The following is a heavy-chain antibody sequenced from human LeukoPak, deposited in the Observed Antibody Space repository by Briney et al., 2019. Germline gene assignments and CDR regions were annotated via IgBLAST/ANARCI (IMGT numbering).Heavy chain of an antibody. D-gene: IGHD6-13*01. Sequence: SSETLSLTCTVSGGSISSSSYYWGWIRQPPGKGLEWIGSIYYSGSTYYNPSLKSRVTISVDTSKNQFSLKLSSVTATDTAVYYCARHTYTSTGNWLDPWGQGTLVTVSS. J-gene: IGHJ5*02. V-gene: IGHV4-39*01. CDR3: ARHTYTSTGNWLDP. CDR1: GGSISSSSYY. CDR2: IYYSGST.